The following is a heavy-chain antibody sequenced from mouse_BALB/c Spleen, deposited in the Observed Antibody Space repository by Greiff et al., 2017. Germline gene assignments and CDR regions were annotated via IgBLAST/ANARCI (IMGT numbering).Heavy chain of an antibody. CDR3: ARSGLRDY. D-gene: IGHD3-1*01. CDR1: GYTFTSYW. CDR2: INPSTGYT. V-gene: IGHV1-7*01. J-gene: IGHJ2*02. Sequence: VQLQESGAELAKPGASVKMSCKASGYTFTSYWMHWVKQRPGQGLEWIGYINPSTGYTEYNQKFKDKATLTADKSSSTAYMQLSSLTSEDSAVYYCARSGLRDYWGQGTSLTVSS.